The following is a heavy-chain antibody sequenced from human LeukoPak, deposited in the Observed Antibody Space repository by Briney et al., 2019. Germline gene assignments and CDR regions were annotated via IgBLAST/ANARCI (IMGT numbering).Heavy chain of an antibody. CDR2: IIPIFGTA. J-gene: IGHJ5*02. CDR3: ARVLMGYSIRGQCWFDP. Sequence: SVKVSCKASGGTFSSYAISWVRQAPGQGLEWMGGIIPIFGTAHYAQKFQGRVTITANESTSTAYMELSSLRSEDTAVYYCARVLMGYSIRGQCWFDPWGQGTLVTVSS. V-gene: IGHV1-69*13. CDR1: GGTFSSYA. D-gene: IGHD2-8*01.